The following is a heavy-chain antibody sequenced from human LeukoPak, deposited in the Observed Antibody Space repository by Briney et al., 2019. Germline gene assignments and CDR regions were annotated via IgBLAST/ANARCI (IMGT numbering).Heavy chain of an antibody. CDR3: AKAESYYYYMDV. J-gene: IGHJ6*03. V-gene: IGHV3-33*06. D-gene: IGHD3-10*01. CDR1: GFTFSSYG. CDR2: IWYDGSNK. Sequence: GRSLRLPCAASGFTFSSYGMHWVRQAPGKGLEWVAVIWYDGSNKYYADSVKGRFTISRDNSKNTLYLQMNSLRAEDTAVYYCAKAESYYYYMDVWGKGTTVTVSS.